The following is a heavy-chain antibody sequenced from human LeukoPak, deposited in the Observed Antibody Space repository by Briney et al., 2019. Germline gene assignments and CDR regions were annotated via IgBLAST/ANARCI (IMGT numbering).Heavy chain of an antibody. CDR2: INPNSGGT. D-gene: IGHD3-10*01. J-gene: IGHJ5*02. CDR1: GYTFTGYY. V-gene: IGHV1-2*02. Sequence: ASVKVSCKASGYTFTGYYMHWVRQAPGQGLEWMGWINPNSGGTNYAQKFQGRVTMTRDTSISTAYMELSRLRSDDTAVYYCARVRVRGVQFNWFDPWGQGTLVTVSS. CDR3: ARVRVRGVQFNWFDP.